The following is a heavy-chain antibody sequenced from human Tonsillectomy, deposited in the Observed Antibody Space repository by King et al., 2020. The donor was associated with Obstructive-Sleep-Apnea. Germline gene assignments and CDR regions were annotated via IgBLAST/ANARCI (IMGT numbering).Heavy chain of an antibody. J-gene: IGHJ4*02. D-gene: IGHD6-13*01. Sequence: QVQLVESGGGVVQPGRSLRLSCAASGFTFSSYALHWVRQAPGKGLEWVAVISFDGSNKYYADSVKGRFTISRDNSKNTPYLQMNSLKTEDTAVYYCAGSPGIAAAIDYWGQETLVTVSS. CDR2: ISFDGSNK. CDR3: AGSPGIAAAIDY. CDR1: GFTFSSYA. V-gene: IGHV3-30-3*01.